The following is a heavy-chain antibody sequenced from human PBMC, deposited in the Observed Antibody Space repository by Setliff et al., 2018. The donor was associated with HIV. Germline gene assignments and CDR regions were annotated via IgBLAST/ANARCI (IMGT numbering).Heavy chain of an antibody. V-gene: IGHV5-51*01. CDR2: IYPGDSET. J-gene: IGHJ3*02. Sequence: GESLKISCKGVGYRFTSHWIAWVRQMPGKGLEWMGNIYPGDSETRYGPSFHGQVTFSADMTVDTAYLQWNTLKSSDTAMYYCAREIRTIEGGALDIWGQGTSVTVSS. CDR3: AREIRTIEGGALDI. D-gene: IGHD3-16*01. CDR1: GYRFTSHW.